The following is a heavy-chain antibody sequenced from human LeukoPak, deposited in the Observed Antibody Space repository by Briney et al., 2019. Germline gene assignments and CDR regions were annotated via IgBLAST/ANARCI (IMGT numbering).Heavy chain of an antibody. CDR2: ISACNGNT. D-gene: IGHD5-18*01. CDR3: ARGASWIQLWLAFDY. J-gene: IGHJ4*02. V-gene: IGHV1-18*01. CDR1: GYTFTSYG. Sequence: ASVKVSCKASGYTFTSYGISWVRQAPGQGRQWMGWISACNGNTNYAQKLQGRVTMTTDTSTSTAYMELRSLRSDDTAVYYCARGASWIQLWLAFDYWGQGTLVTVSS.